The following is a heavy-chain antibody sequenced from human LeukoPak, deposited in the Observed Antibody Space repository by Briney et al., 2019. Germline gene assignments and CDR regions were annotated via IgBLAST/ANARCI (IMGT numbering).Heavy chain of an antibody. J-gene: IGHJ4*02. D-gene: IGHD3-22*01. Sequence: SETLSLTCTVSGGSISSSSYYWGWIRQPPGKGLEWIGSIYYSGSTYYNPSLKSRVTISVDTSKNQFSLKLSSVTAADTAVYYCARDLDDYYDSSGYQLGGFDYWGQGTLVTVSS. CDR3: ARDLDDYYDSSGYQLGGFDY. CDR2: IYYSGST. CDR1: GGSISSSSYY. V-gene: IGHV4-39*07.